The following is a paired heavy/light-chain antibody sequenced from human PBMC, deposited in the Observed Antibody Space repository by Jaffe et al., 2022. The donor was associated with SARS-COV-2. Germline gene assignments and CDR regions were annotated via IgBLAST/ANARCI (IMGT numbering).Light chain of an antibody. J-gene: IGLJ1*01. V-gene: IGLV2-14*01. CDR3: SSYTSSSTLDV. CDR1: SSDVGGYNY. Sequence: QSALTQPASVSGSPGQSITISCTGTSSDVGGYNYVSWYQQHPGKAPKLMIFDVSNRPSGVSNRFSGSKSGNTASLTISGLQAEDEADYYCSSYTSSSTLDVFGTGTKVTVL. CDR2: DVS.
Heavy chain of an antibody. V-gene: IGHV2-5*02. J-gene: IGHJ5*02. CDR1: GFSLSTSGVG. D-gene: IGHD4-17*01. Sequence: QITLKESGPTLVKPTQTLTLTCTFYGFSLSTSGVGVGWIRQPPGKALEWLALIYWDDDKRYRPSLKSRLTITKDTSKNQVVLTMTNMDPVDTATYYCARRMTTVTTYWFDPWGQGTLVTVSS. CDR3: ARRMTTVTTYWFDP. CDR2: IYWDDDK.